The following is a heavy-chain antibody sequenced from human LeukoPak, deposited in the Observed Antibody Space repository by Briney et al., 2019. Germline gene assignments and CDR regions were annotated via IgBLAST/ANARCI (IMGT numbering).Heavy chain of an antibody. CDR2: IYYSGGT. CDR3: ARGGFGDAFDI. V-gene: IGHV4-59*12. Sequence: SETLSLTCTVSGGSISSYYWSWIWQPPGKGLEWFGYIYYSGGTNYNPSLKSRVTISVDPSKNQFSLKLSSVTAADPAVYYCARGGFGDAFDIWGQGTMVTVSS. J-gene: IGHJ3*02. CDR1: GGSISSYY. D-gene: IGHD3-10*01.